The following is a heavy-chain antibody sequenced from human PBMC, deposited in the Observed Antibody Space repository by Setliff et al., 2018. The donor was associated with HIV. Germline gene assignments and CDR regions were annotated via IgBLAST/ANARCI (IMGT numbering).Heavy chain of an antibody. J-gene: IGHJ6*03. Sequence: SETLSLTCAVYGGSFSGYYWSWIRQSPGKGLEWIGEINHSGSTNYNPSLKSRVTISVDTSKNHFSLKLSSVTAADTAVYYCARVSSTYWYSIFRNYYYHMDVWGKGTTVT. D-gene: IGHD2-8*02. CDR3: ARVSSTYWYSIFRNYYYHMDV. CDR1: GGSFSGYY. V-gene: IGHV4-34*01. CDR2: INHSGST.